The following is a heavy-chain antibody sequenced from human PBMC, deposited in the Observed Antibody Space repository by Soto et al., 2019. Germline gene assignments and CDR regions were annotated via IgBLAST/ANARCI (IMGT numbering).Heavy chain of an antibody. J-gene: IGHJ4*02. D-gene: IGHD5-12*01. CDR1: GGSLSGYY. Sequence: QVQLQQWGAGLLKPSETLSLNCAVNGGSLSGYYWSWIRQPPGKGLEWIGEIKDGGRTNYSPSLKCRATISSATSNNQFSLRLYSVTAADTGVYSCARGQEGVVATHWDQGTLVTVSS. V-gene: IGHV4-34*01. CDR3: ARGQEGVVATH. CDR2: IKDGGRT.